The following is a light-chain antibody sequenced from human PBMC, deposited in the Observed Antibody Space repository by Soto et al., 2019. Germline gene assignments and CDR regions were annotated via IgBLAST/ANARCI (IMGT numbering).Light chain of an antibody. CDR3: QQYGSSPVT. Sequence: ENMLAQSPATLSLYTGERAALSCRASQSLNNYLGWYQQKPGQAPRLLIYGASSRATGIPDRFSGSGSGTDFTLTISRLEPEDFAVYYCQQYGSSPVTFGQGTRLEIK. CDR1: QSLNNY. V-gene: IGKV3-20*01. CDR2: GAS. J-gene: IGKJ5*01.